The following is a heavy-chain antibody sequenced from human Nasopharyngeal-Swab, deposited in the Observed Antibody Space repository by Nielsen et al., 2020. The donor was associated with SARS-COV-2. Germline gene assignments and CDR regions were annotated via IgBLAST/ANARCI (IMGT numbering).Heavy chain of an antibody. CDR2: IYYRGTP. V-gene: IGHV4-39*01. CDR3: ARTSLNTVPTIHYDYYFDY. CDR1: GDSISSSDHY. Sequence: SETLSLTFTVSGDSISSSDHYWGWIRQPPGKGREWIGSIYYRGTPYYNPSLKSRVTISGDTSKTQFSLNLSTVTAADTAVSYCARTSLNTVPTIHYDYYFDYWGQGTLVTVSS. J-gene: IGHJ4*02. D-gene: IGHD5-12*01.